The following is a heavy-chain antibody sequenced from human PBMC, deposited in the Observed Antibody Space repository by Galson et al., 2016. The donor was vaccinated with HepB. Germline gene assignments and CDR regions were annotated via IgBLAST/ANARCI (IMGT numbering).Heavy chain of an antibody. V-gene: IGHV4-4*01. CDR2: IFHRGDT. CDR3: ARDCSGGSGPTGGYDVFDM. J-gene: IGHJ3*02. Sequence: ETLSLTCSVSGGSISSRNWWSWVRQSPGKGLEWIGEIFHRGDTNYNPSLKDRVTLSIDESRRQFSLELRSMTAADTALYCCARDCSGGSGPTGGYDVFDMWGQGTTVLVSS. D-gene: IGHD2-15*01. CDR1: GGSISSRNW.